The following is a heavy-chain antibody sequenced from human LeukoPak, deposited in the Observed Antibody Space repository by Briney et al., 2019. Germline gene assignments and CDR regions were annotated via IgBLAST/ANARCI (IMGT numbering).Heavy chain of an antibody. D-gene: IGHD6-13*01. CDR1: GFTFSSYS. Sequence: SGGSLRLSCAASGFTFSSYSMNWVRQAPGKGLEWVSYISSSSSTIYYADSVKGRFTMSRDNAKNSSYLQMNSLRAEDAAVYYCAKGYIIAGRQWYLDLWGRGTLVGVSS. CDR3: AKGYIIAGRQWYLDL. V-gene: IGHV3-48*04. CDR2: ISSSSSTI. J-gene: IGHJ2*01.